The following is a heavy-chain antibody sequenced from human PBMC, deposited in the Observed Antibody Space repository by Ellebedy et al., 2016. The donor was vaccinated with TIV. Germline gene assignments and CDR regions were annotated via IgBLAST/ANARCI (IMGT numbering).Heavy chain of an antibody. CDR1: GGSISSGGYY. V-gene: IGHV4-31*03. CDR3: ARPADYASGLGAFDI. D-gene: IGHD3-10*01. J-gene: IGHJ3*02. CDR2: IYYSGST. Sequence: SETLSLTXTVSGGSISSGGYYWSWIRQHPGKGLEWIGYIYYSGSTYYNPSLKSRVTISVDTSKNQFSLKLSSVTAADTAVYYCARPADYASGLGAFDIWGQGTMVTVSS.